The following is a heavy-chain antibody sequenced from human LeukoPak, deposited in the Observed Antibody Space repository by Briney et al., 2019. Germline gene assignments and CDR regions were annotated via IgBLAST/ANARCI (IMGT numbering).Heavy chain of an antibody. CDR2: INPNSGGT. Sequence: ASVKVSCKASGYTFTGYYMHWVRQAPGQGLEWMGWINPNSGGTNYAQKFQGRVTMTRDTSISTAYMELSRLRSDDTAVYYCARDQHSSGYYEYIFDYWGQGTLVTVSS. CDR3: ARDQHSSGYYEYIFDY. V-gene: IGHV1-2*02. CDR1: GYTFTGYY. J-gene: IGHJ4*02. D-gene: IGHD3-22*01.